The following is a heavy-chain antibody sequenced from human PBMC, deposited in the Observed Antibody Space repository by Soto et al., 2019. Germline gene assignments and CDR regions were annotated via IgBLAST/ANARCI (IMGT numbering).Heavy chain of an antibody. Sequence: PGGSLRLSCAASGFTFSSYSMNWVRQAPGKGLEWVSYISSSSSTIYYADSVKGRFTISRDNAKNSLYLQMNSLRAEDTAVYYCAREDYYDSSGYLNWFDPWGQGTLVTV. D-gene: IGHD3-22*01. J-gene: IGHJ5*02. V-gene: IGHV3-48*01. CDR3: AREDYYDSSGYLNWFDP. CDR2: ISSSSSTI. CDR1: GFTFSSYS.